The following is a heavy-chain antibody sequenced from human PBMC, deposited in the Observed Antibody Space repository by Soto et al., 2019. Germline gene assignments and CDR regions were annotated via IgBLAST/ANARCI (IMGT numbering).Heavy chain of an antibody. CDR2: ISAYNGNT. J-gene: IGHJ6*02. CDR3: AREGGGSIAARWVYYYYGMDV. D-gene: IGHD6-6*01. V-gene: IGHV1-18*01. Sequence: QVQLVQSGAEVKKPGASVKVSCKASGYTFTSYGISWVRQAPGQGLEWMGWISAYNGNTNYAQKLQGRVTMTTDTSTSKAYMGGGSLRSDDTAVYYCAREGGGSIAARWVYYYYGMDVWGQGTTVTVSS. CDR1: GYTFTSYG.